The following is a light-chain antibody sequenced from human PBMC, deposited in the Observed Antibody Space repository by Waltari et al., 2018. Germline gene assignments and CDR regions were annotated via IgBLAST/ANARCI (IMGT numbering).Light chain of an antibody. CDR2: KAS. J-gene: IGKJ2*01. CDR1: QTISIY. Sequence: CRTNQTISIYLAWYQQKPGKAPNLLIYKASTLESGVPSRFSGSGSGTEFTLTISSLQPDDFATYYCQQYHSYSPYTFGQGTTLDIK. V-gene: IGKV1-5*03. CDR3: QQYHSYSPYT.